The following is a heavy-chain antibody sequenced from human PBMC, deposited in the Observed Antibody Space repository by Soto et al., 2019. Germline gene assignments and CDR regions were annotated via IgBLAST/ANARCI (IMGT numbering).Heavy chain of an antibody. V-gene: IGHV3-73*02. CDR2: RRSKANGDAT. Sequence: EVQLVESGGGLVQPGGSRKLPCAASGSTFGDSGMTGVRRASGKGLGEVGGRRSKANGDATAYAGSVKGRFTVSRDDSKNTVYLQMNSLKIEDTAVYYCARSTGTGTDYWGQGTLVTVSS. J-gene: IGHJ4*02. CDR3: ARSTGTGTDY. D-gene: IGHD1-1*01. CDR1: GSTFGDSG.